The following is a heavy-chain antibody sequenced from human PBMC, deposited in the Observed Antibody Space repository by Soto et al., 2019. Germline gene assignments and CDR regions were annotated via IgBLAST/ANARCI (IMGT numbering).Heavy chain of an antibody. V-gene: IGHV4-31*03. CDR3: SRGILV. D-gene: IGHD5-18*01. Sequence: QVQLQESGPGLVKPSQTLSLTCTVSGGSINSGGYCWSWIRQHPGKGLDWMGCISYGGSTSYNQSLKSRVTISVDTSKNQFSLKLTSVTAADTAVYYCSRGILVWGQGALITVSS. J-gene: IGHJ4*02. CDR2: ISYGGST. CDR1: GGSINSGGYC.